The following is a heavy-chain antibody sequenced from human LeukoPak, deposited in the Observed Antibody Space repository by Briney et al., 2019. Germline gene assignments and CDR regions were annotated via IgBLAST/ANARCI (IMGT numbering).Heavy chain of an antibody. CDR1: GYTFTSYG. D-gene: IGHD4-17*01. CDR3: ARDREDYGDSSGLGY. CDR2: ISAYNGNT. J-gene: IGHJ4*02. Sequence: ASVKVSCKASGYTFTSYGISGERQAPGQGLEGMGGISAYNGNTNYAQKLQGRVTMTTDTTTSTAYMELRSLRSDDTAVYYCARDREDYGDSSGLGYWGQGTLVTVSS. V-gene: IGHV1-18*01.